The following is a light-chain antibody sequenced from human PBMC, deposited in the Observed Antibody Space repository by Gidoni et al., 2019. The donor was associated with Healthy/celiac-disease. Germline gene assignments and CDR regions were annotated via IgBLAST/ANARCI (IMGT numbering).Light chain of an antibody. CDR2: GAS. V-gene: IGKV3-20*01. J-gene: IGKJ3*01. CDR3: QQYGSSPFT. Sequence: ETVLTQSPGTLSLSPGARAPLSCRASQSVSSSYLAWYQQKPGQAPRLLIYGASSRATGIPDRFSGSGSGTDFTLTISRLETEDFAVYYCQQYGSSPFTFGPGTKVDIK. CDR1: QSVSSSY.